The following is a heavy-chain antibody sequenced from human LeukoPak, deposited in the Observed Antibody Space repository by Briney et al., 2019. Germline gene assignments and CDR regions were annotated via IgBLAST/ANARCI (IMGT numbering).Heavy chain of an antibody. CDR1: GDSFSSYA. J-gene: IGHJ4*02. CDR3: AESSSSWYENDY. D-gene: IGHD6-13*01. CDR2: IIPILDTA. V-gene: IGHV1-69*04. Sequence: ASVKVSCKASGDSFSSYAFSWVRQAPGQGLEWMGRIIPILDTANYAQNFQGRVTITADKSTSTVYMEVSSLRSEDTAVYYCAESSSSWYENDYWGQGTLVTVSS.